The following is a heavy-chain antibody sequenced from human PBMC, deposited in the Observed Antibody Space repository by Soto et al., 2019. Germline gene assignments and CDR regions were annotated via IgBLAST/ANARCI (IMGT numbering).Heavy chain of an antibody. CDR2: ISAYNGNT. Sequence: QVQLVQSGAEAKKPGASVKVSCKASGYTFTSYAISWVRQAPGQGLEWMGWISAYNGNTKYAQKLQGRVTLTTDTSTSTAYMELRSLRSDDAAVYYCARDTAMALPDAWGQGTLVTVSS. J-gene: IGHJ4*02. V-gene: IGHV1-18*01. D-gene: IGHD5-18*01. CDR3: ARDTAMALPDA. CDR1: GYTFTSYA.